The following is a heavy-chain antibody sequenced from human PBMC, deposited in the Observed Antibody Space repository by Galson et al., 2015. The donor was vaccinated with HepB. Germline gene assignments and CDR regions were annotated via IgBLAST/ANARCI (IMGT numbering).Heavy chain of an antibody. J-gene: IGHJ4*02. V-gene: IGHV1-69*02. Sequence: SVKVSCKASGGTFSSYTISWVRQAPGQGLEWMGRIIPILGIANYAQKFQGRVTITADKSTSTAYMELSSLRSEDTAVYYCARGPYYDSSGYYYDEYYFDYWGQGTLVTVSS. CDR2: IIPILGIA. D-gene: IGHD3-22*01. CDR1: GGTFSSYT. CDR3: ARGPYYDSSGYYYDEYYFDY.